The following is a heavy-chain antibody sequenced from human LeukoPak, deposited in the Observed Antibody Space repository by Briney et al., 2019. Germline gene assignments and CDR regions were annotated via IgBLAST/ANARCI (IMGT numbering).Heavy chain of an antibody. V-gene: IGHV1-46*02. CDR2: SKPSGDT. J-gene: IGHJ4*02. Sequence: ASVKVSCKASEYTLNNYFMHWVRQAPGQGLEWMGCSKPSGDTVYAQKFQGRVTMTGDMSTSTVYMELSSLRSEDTAIYYCAREIPSSYCFDSWGQGTPVTVSS. CDR1: EYTLNNYF. CDR3: AREIPSSYCFDS. D-gene: IGHD2-2*02.